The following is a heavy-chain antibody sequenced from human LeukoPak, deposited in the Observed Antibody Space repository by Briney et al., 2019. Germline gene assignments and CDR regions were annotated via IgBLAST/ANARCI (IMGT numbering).Heavy chain of an antibody. D-gene: IGHD5-18*01. CDR2: INPDGNKK. CDR3: ARDLAYSRLDY. Sequence: GGSLSLSCAVSGLTFSSSWMDWVRQAPGKGLEWVASINPDGNKKYSADSVKGRFTISRDNAENSLYLQMNSLRVEDTAFYYCARDLAYSRLDYWGQGMLVTVSS. CDR1: GLTFSSSW. J-gene: IGHJ4*02. V-gene: IGHV3-7*01.